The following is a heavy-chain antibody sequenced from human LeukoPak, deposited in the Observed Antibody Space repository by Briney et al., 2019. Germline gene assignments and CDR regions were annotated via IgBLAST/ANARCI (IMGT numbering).Heavy chain of an antibody. D-gene: IGHD5-12*01. CDR3: ARDNHYGGYVIFDY. CDR2: IYYSGST. J-gene: IGHJ4*02. Sequence: SSETLSLTCTVSGGSISSYYWSWIRQPPGKGLEWIGYIYYSGSTNYNPSLKSRVTISVDTSKNQFSLKLSSVTAADTAVYYCARDNHYGGYVIFDYWGQGTLVTVSS. CDR1: GGSISSYY. V-gene: IGHV4-59*01.